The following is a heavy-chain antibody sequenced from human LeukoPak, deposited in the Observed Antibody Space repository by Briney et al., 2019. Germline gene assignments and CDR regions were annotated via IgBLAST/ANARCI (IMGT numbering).Heavy chain of an antibody. CDR2: IRPDETDK. CDR1: GFIFSTYG. Sequence: GGSLRLSCAVSGFIFSTYGMHWVRQAPGKGLVWVAYIRPDETDKYYAGSVKGRFTISRDNSKNTLYLQMNSLRAEDTALYYCAKDINRRLAVFSDWGQGTLVTVSS. J-gene: IGHJ4*02. V-gene: IGHV3-30*02. CDR3: AKDINRRLAVFSD. D-gene: IGHD3-9*01.